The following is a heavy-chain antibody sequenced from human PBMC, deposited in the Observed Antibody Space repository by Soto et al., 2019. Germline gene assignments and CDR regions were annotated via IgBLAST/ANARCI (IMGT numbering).Heavy chain of an antibody. J-gene: IGHJ4*02. CDR3: ARAWSDYGDFDY. V-gene: IGHV3-21*01. Sequence: EVQMVESGGGLVMPGGSLRLSCAASGFTFSRYNINWVRQAPGKGLEWVSSINPSSTYTYYTDSVRGRFTISRDNAKNSRYLQMNSLRAEDTAVYYCARAWSDYGDFDYWGQGTLVTVSS. CDR2: INPSSTYT. CDR1: GFTFSRYN. D-gene: IGHD4-17*01.